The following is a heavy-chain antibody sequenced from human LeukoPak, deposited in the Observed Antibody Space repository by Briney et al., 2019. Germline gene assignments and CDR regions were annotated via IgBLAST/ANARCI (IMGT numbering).Heavy chain of an antibody. V-gene: IGHV3-33*01. CDR2: MWYDGSNK. CDR3: SRGLHPVMKYFSPY. D-gene: IGHD4-11*01. Sequence: PGGSLRVSCAASGFTFNSYVMHWVRQAPGKGLEWVAVMWYDGSNKYYADSVKGRFTISRDDSKNTLYLQMNSLRAEDTAMYYCSRGLHPVMKYFSPYSGQGTLVTVSS. CDR1: GFTFNSYV. J-gene: IGHJ4*02.